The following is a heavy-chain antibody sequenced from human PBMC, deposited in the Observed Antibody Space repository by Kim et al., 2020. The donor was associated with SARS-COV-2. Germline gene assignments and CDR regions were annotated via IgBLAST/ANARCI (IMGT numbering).Heavy chain of an antibody. CDR3: ARVPNYANYVNWFDP. V-gene: IGHV3-23*01. J-gene: IGHJ5*02. Sequence: GGSLRLSCAASGFRLSRYDMNWVRLAPGKGLEWVSAISGRGVTYYADSVKGRFTISRDDSKNTLSLQMNSLRVEDTAVYYCARVPNYANYVNWFDPWGQGTLVTVSS. CDR2: ISGRGVT. D-gene: IGHD1-7*01. CDR1: GFRLSRYD.